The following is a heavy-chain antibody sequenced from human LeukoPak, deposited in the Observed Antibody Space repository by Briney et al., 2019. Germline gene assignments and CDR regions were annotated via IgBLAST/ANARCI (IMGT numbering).Heavy chain of an antibody. J-gene: IGHJ4*02. V-gene: IGHV3-9*01. CDR2: ITWNSDTV. D-gene: IGHD2-2*01. Sequence: GGSLRLSCIGSGFTFEDKAMHWVRQVPGKGLEWVSGITWNSDTVDYTDSVKGRFTISRDNAKNSLFLQMNSVRPEDTALHYCTKAQTSSFFSTPRLDWGQGTQVIVSS. CDR1: GFTFEDKA. CDR3: TKAQTSSFFSTPRLD.